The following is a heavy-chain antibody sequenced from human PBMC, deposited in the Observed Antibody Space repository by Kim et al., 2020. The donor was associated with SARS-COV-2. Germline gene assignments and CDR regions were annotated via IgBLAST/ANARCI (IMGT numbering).Heavy chain of an antibody. D-gene: IGHD6-13*01. CDR1: GFTFSSYW. CDR3: ARGCWSDSSWLGSDDNWFDP. CDR2: INTDGRST. J-gene: IGHJ5*02. V-gene: IGHV3-74*01. Sequence: GGSLRLSCVASGFTFSSYWMHWVRQDPGKGLVWVSRINTDGRSTNYADSAKGRFTISRDNAKNTLFLQMDSLRAEDTAVYYCARGCWSDSSWLGSDDNWFDPWGQGTPVTVSS.